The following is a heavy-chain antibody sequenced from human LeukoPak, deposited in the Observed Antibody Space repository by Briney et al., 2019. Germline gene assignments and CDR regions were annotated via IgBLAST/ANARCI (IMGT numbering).Heavy chain of an antibody. Sequence: SETLSLTCTVSGGSISSGDYYWSWIRQPPGKGLEWIGYIYYSGSTYYNPSLKSRLTISVDTSKNHFSLKLSSVTAADTAVYYCARGSGAALYYYYGMGVWGKGTTVTVSS. CDR2: IYYSGST. V-gene: IGHV4-30-4*01. CDR1: GGSISSGDYY. J-gene: IGHJ6*04. CDR3: ARGSGAALYYYYGMGV. D-gene: IGHD1-26*01.